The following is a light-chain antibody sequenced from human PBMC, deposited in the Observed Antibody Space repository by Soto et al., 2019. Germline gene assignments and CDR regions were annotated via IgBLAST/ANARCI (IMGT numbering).Light chain of an antibody. Sequence: EIVLTQSPGTLSLSPGGRATLSCRASQSVSSSYLAWYQQKPGQAPRLLIYGASSRATGIPDRFSGNGSGTDFTLTISRLEPEDFAVYYCQQYGSSPRTFGQGTRVEIK. J-gene: IGKJ1*01. CDR1: QSVSSSY. CDR2: GAS. V-gene: IGKV3-20*01. CDR3: QQYGSSPRT.